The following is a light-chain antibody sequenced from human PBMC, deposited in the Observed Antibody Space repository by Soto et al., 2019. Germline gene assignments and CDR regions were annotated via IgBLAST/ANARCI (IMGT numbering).Light chain of an antibody. V-gene: IGKV1-5*01. Sequence: DIQMTQSPSTLSSSVGDRVTITCRASQSISRQLAWYQQKPGKAPKVLIYDDSTLESGVPSRFSGSGSETEFTLTISSLQPEDFATYYCLQHNSYPWTFGQGTKVDNK. CDR3: LQHNSYPWT. J-gene: IGKJ1*01. CDR1: QSISRQ. CDR2: DDS.